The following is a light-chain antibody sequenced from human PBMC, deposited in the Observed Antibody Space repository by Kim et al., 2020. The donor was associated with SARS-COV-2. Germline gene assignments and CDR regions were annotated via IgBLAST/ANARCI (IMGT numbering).Light chain of an antibody. CDR2: DVN. CDR3: CSYAGSYTFVV. CDR1: SSDVGAYNS. Sequence: QSVTISCTGTSSDVGAYNSVSWYQQYPGKAPKLIIYDVNKRPSGVPNRFSGSKSGITASLTISGLQAEDAADYYCCSYAGSYTFVVFGGGTKLTVL. J-gene: IGLJ3*02. V-gene: IGLV2-11*01.